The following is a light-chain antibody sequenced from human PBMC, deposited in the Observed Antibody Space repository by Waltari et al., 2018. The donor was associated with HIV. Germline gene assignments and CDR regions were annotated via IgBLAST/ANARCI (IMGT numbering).Light chain of an antibody. CDR2: RDN. J-gene: IGLJ2*01. Sequence: QSVLTQPPSVSGTPGQRVTISCSGSTSNIGSNYVYWYQQLPETAPKLLIYRDNQRPSGVPDRFSGSKSGTSASLAINGLRSEDEADFYCSSYAGSNNVVFGGGTKLTVL. V-gene: IGLV1-47*01. CDR3: SSYAGSNNVV. CDR1: TSNIGSNY.